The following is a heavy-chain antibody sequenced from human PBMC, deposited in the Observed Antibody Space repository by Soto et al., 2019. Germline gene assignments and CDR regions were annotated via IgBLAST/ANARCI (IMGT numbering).Heavy chain of an antibody. CDR3: AREFGQNIAATGGDDY. CDR1: GYTFTSYG. V-gene: IGHV1-69*04. D-gene: IGHD5-12*01. CDR2: IIPILGIA. Sequence: SVKVSCKASGYTFTSYGISWVRQAPGQGLEWMGRIIPILGIANYAQKFQGRVTITADKSTSTAYMELSSLRSEDTAVYYCAREFGQNIAATGGDDYWGQGTLVTVS. J-gene: IGHJ4*02.